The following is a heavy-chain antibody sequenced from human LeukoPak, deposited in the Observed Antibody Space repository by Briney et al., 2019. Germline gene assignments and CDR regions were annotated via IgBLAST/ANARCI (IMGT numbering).Heavy chain of an antibody. CDR3: ARSLGYSYGFGY. J-gene: IGHJ4*02. D-gene: IGHD5-18*01. V-gene: IGHV4-59*04. Sequence: PSETLSLTCTVSGGSISSYYWSWIRQPPGKGLEWIGYIYHSGSTYYNPSLKSRVTISVDRSKNQFSLKLSSVTAADTAVYYCARSLGYSYGFGYWGQGTLVTVSS. CDR2: IYHSGST. CDR1: GGSISSYY.